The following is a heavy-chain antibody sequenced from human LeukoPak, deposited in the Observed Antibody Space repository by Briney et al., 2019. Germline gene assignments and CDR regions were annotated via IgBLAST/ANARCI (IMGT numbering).Heavy chain of an antibody. CDR2: IYYSGST. Sequence: NSSETLSLTCTVSGGSISSYYWSWIRQPPGKGLEWIGYIYYSGSTNYNPSLKSRVTISVDTSKNQFSLKLSSVTAADTAVYYCARAMGITMIEIWGQGTLVTVSS. D-gene: IGHD3-22*01. CDR1: GGSISSYY. V-gene: IGHV4-59*08. CDR3: ARAMGITMIEI. J-gene: IGHJ4*02.